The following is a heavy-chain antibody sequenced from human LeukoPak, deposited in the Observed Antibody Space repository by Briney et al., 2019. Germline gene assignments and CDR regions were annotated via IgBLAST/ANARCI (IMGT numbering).Heavy chain of an antibody. Sequence: SETLSLTCTVSGGSISSYYWSWIRQPPGKGLEWIGYVHYSGSTNYNPSLKSRVTISVDTSKNQFSLKVTSVTAADTAVYYCATEYCSTTNCPSDFWGQGTLVTVSS. CDR2: VHYSGST. D-gene: IGHD2-2*01. CDR1: GGSISSYY. CDR3: ATEYCSTTNCPSDF. V-gene: IGHV4-59*01. J-gene: IGHJ4*02.